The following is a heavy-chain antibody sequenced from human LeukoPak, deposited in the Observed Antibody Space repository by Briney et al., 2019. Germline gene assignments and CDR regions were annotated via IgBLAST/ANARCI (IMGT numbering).Heavy chain of an antibody. D-gene: IGHD2-8*01. Sequence: ETLSLTCTVSGGSVSSSTYYWGWIRQPPGKGLEYIGSIFYSGTTYNNPSLKSRVTISADTSKNQFSLKLSSVTAADTAVYYCVSRPRFNGHYFDEWGQGTLVSVSS. V-gene: IGHV4-39*01. CDR3: VSRPRFNGHYFDE. J-gene: IGHJ4*02. CDR2: IFYSGTT. CDR1: GGSVSSSTYY.